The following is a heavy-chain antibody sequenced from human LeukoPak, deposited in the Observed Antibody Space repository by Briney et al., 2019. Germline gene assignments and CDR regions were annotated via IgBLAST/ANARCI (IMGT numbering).Heavy chain of an antibody. J-gene: IGHJ4*02. V-gene: IGHV1-2*02. CDR1: GYIFTGYY. CDR2: INPNSGGT. Sequence: ASVKVSCKASGYIFTGYYMHWVRQAPGQGLEWMGWINPNSGGTNYAQKFQGRVTMTRDTSISTAYMELSRLRSDDTAVYYCARVGRRSGYSYGYGYWGQGTLVTVSS. D-gene: IGHD5-18*01. CDR3: ARVGRRSGYSYGYGY.